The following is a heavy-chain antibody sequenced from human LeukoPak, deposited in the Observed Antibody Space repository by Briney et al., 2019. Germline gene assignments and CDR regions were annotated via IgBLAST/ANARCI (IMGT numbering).Heavy chain of an antibody. Sequence: GGSLRLSCAASGFTFRTYTMNWVRQAPGKGLEWVSSIGGSSSFVFYADSVKGRFTISRDNAKNSLYLQMNSLRVEDTAMYYCARVHGERRDYWGQGTLVTVSS. V-gene: IGHV3-21*01. J-gene: IGHJ4*02. CDR1: GFTFRTYT. D-gene: IGHD1-26*01. CDR3: ARVHGERRDY. CDR2: IGGSSSFV.